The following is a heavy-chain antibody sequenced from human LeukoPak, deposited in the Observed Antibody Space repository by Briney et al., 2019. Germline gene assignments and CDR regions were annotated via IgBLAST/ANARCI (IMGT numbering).Heavy chain of an antibody. CDR2: IIPTFGTA. Sequence: EASVKVSCKASGGTFSSYAISWVRQAPGQGLEWMGGIIPTFGTANYAQKFQGRVTITTDESTSTAYMELSRLRSEDTAVCYCSRGNYYGSGSYFRYWGQGTLVTVSP. V-gene: IGHV1-69*05. D-gene: IGHD3-10*01. CDR3: SRGNYYGSGSYFRY. J-gene: IGHJ4*02. CDR1: GGTFSSYA.